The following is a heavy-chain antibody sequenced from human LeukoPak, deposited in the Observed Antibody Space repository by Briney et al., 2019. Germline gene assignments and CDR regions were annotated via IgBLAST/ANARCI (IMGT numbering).Heavy chain of an antibody. J-gene: IGHJ4*02. Sequence: GGSLRLSCAASGFTFSSYSMNWVRQAPGKGLEWVSSISSSSSYIYYADSVKGRFTISRDNAKNSLYLQMNSLRAEDTAVYYCAKAAYYYDSSGYYPDYFDYWGQGTLVTVSS. D-gene: IGHD3-22*01. V-gene: IGHV3-21*01. CDR1: GFTFSSYS. CDR2: ISSSSSYI. CDR3: AKAAYYYDSSGYYPDYFDY.